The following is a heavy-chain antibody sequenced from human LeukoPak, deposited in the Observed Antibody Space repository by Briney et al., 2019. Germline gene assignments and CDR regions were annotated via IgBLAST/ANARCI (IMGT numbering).Heavy chain of an antibody. CDR1: GFTVSSNY. CDR2: IYSGGST. D-gene: IGHD3-10*01. CDR3: ARRPTVRGPLDY. J-gene: IGHJ4*02. V-gene: IGHV3-53*01. Sequence: PGGSLRLSCAASGFTVSSNYMSWVRQAPGKGLEWVSVIYSGGSTYYADSVKGRFTISRDNSKNTLYLQMNSLRAEGTAVYYCARRPTVRGPLDYWGQGTLVTVSS.